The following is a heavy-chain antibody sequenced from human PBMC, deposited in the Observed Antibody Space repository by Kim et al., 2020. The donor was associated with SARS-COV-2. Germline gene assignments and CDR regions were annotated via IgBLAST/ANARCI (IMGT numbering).Heavy chain of an antibody. Sequence: QDGSEKNYVDSVKGRFIISRDNAKNSLYLQMNSLRADDMAVYYCARSRGLWGQGTLVTVSS. D-gene: IGHD3-10*01. CDR3: ARSRGL. CDR2: QDGSEK. V-gene: IGHV3-7*01. J-gene: IGHJ4*02.